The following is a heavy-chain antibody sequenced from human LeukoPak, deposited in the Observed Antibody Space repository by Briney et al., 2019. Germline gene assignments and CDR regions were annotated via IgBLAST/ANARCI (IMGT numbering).Heavy chain of an antibody. V-gene: IGHV3-30*02. CDR2: IRYDGSNK. J-gene: IGHJ6*03. CDR3: AKDEEGSSWYKVYYSYYMDV. Sequence: GGSLRLSCAAAGFTFSSYGMHWVRQAPGKGLEWVAFIRYDGSNKYYADSVKGRFTISRDNSKNTLYLQMNSLRAEDTAVYYCAKDEEGSSWYKVYYSYYMDVWGKGTTVTVSS. CDR1: GFTFSSYG. D-gene: IGHD6-13*01.